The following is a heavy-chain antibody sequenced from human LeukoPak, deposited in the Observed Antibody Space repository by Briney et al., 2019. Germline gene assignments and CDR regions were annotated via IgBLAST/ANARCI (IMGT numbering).Heavy chain of an antibody. Sequence: PSETLSLTCTVSGGSISSSSYYWGWIRQPPGKGLEWIGSIYYSGSTYYNPSLKSRVTISVDTSKNQFPLKLSSVAAADTAVYYCARHRRVTMVRGVGIMDVWGQGTTVTVSS. J-gene: IGHJ6*02. CDR1: GGSISSSSYY. D-gene: IGHD3-10*01. CDR2: IYYSGST. V-gene: IGHV4-39*01. CDR3: ARHRRVTMVRGVGIMDV.